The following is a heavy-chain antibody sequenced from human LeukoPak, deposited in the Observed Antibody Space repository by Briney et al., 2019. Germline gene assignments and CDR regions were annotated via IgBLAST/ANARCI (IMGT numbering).Heavy chain of an antibody. CDR2: INPNSGGT. CDR1: GYTFTGYY. V-gene: IGHV1-2*02. D-gene: IGHD3-10*01. J-gene: IGHJ6*03. CDR3: ARMSLWFGELIGRGYYYMDV. Sequence: ASVKVSCKASGYTFTGYYMHWVRQAPGQGLEWMGWINPNSGGTNYAQKFQGRVTMTRDTSSSTAYMELSRLRSDDTAVYYCARMSLWFGELIGRGYYYMDVWGKGTTVTISS.